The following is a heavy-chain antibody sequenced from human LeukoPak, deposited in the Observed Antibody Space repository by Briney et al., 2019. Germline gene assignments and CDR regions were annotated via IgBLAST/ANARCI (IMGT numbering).Heavy chain of an antibody. Sequence: GRSLRLSCAASGFTFSSYGMHWVRQAPGKGLEWVAVIWYDGSNKYYADSVKGRFTISRDNSKNTLYLQMNSPRAEDTAVYYCARVYYDILTGYHTGPDYWGQGTLVTVSS. V-gene: IGHV3-33*01. CDR1: GFTFSSYG. D-gene: IGHD3-9*01. CDR2: IWYDGSNK. CDR3: ARVYYDILTGYHTGPDY. J-gene: IGHJ4*02.